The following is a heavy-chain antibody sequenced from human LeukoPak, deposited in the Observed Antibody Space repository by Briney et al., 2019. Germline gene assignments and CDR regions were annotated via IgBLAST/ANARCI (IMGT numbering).Heavy chain of an antibody. CDR3: VRHLGATRTFDY. CDR2: IYTSGST. D-gene: IGHD1-26*01. J-gene: IGHJ4*02. Sequence: SETLSLTCTVSGGSISSYYWSWIRQPPGKGLERIGYIYTSGSTNYNPSLKSRVTISVDTSKNQFSLKLSSVTAADTAVYYCVRHLGATRTFDYWGQGTLVTVSS. CDR1: GGSISSYY. V-gene: IGHV4-4*09.